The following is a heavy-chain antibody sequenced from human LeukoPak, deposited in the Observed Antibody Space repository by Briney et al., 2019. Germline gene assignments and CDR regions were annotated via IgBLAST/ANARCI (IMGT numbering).Heavy chain of an antibody. J-gene: IGHJ4*02. CDR1: GGSISNTNW. D-gene: IGHD2-8*01. Sequence: PSEALSLTCGVSGGSISNTNWWSWVRQPPGQGLEWIGEISLTGLTHYNPSLESRVTVSLDKSKNQLSLNLTSVTAADTAVYYCSRENGAFSPFGYWGQGALVTVLS. CDR2: ISLTGLT. CDR3: SRENGAFSPFGY. V-gene: IGHV4-4*02.